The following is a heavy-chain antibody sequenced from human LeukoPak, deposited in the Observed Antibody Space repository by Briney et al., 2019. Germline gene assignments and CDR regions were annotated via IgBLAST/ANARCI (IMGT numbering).Heavy chain of an antibody. CDR3: ARDYSSSWYATLGYYYYYMDV. CDR2: IYYSGST. D-gene: IGHD6-13*01. V-gene: IGHV4-30-4*08. CDR1: GGSISSGDYY. J-gene: IGHJ6*03. Sequence: TLSLTCTVSGGSISSGDYYWSWIRQPPGKGLEWIGYIYYSGSTYYNPSLKSRVTISVDTSKNQFSLKLSSVTAADTAVYYCARDYSSSWYATLGYYYYYMDVWGKGTTVTVSS.